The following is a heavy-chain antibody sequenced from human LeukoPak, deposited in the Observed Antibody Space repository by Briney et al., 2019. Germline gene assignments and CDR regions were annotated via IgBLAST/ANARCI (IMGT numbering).Heavy chain of an antibody. J-gene: IGHJ4*02. CDR1: GGSISTYY. CDR2: IYYSGST. Sequence: SETLSLTCTVSGGSISTYYWSWIRQPPGKGLEWIGYIYYSGSTNYNPSLKGRVTISIDTSKNQFSLKLSSVTAADTAVYYCARSFATQLAVSAYWGQGTLVTVSS. CDR3: ARSFATQLAVSAY. D-gene: IGHD6-6*01. V-gene: IGHV4-59*08.